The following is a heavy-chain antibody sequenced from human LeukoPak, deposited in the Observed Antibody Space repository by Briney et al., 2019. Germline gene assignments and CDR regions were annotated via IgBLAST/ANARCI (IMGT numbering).Heavy chain of an antibody. D-gene: IGHD3-16*01. CDR3: ARGGRVESAFDI. Sequence: ASVKVSCKASGYTFTGHYMHWVRQAPGQGLEWMGWINPKNAGTHFAQRFQGRVTMTRDTSISTVYMELGSLRSEDTAVYYCARGGRVESAFDIWGQGSMVTVSS. V-gene: IGHV1-2*02. CDR2: INPKNAGT. CDR1: GYTFTGHY. J-gene: IGHJ3*02.